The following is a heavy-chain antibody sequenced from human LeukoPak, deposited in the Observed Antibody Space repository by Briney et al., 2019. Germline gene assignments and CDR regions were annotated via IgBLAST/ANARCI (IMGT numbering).Heavy chain of an antibody. CDR3: ARPRGGDYPLDAFDI. V-gene: IGHV3-23*01. CDR1: GFTFSSYA. CDR2: ISGSGDST. D-gene: IGHD4-17*01. J-gene: IGHJ3*02. Sequence: GGSLRLSCAASGFTFSSYAMSWVRQAPGKGLEWVSAISGSGDSTYYADSVKGRFTISRDNSKNTLYLQMNSLRAEDTAVYYCARPRGGDYPLDAFDIWGQGTMVTVSS.